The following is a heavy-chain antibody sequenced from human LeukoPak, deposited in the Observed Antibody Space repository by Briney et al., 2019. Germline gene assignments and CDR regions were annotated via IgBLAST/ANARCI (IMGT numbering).Heavy chain of an antibody. CDR1: GGSISSYY. J-gene: IGHJ6*03. CDR2: IYYSGST. CDR3: ARVGELSHYYYYYMDV. Sequence: SETLSLTCTVSGGSISSYYWSWIRQPPGTGLEWIGYIYYSGSTNYNPSLKSRVTISVDTSKNQFSLKLSSVTAADTAVYYCARVGELSHYYYYYMDVWGKGTTVTVSS. D-gene: IGHD3-10*01. V-gene: IGHV4-59*01.